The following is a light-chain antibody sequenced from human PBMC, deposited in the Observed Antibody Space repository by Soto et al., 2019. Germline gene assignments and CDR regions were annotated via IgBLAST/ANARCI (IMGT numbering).Light chain of an antibody. CDR3: NSYTTSSSLYV. V-gene: IGLV2-14*03. CDR1: SSDIGGYDH. CDR2: DVS. Sequence: QSAPTQPASVSGSPGQSITIPCTGTSSDIGGYDHVSWYQKHPGKAPKLMVYDVSNRPSGVSDRFSGSKSANAASLTISGLPAEDEADYFCNSYTTSSSLYVFGTGTKVTVL. J-gene: IGLJ1*01.